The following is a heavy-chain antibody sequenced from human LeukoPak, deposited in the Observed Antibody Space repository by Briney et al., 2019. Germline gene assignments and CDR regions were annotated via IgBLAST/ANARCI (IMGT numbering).Heavy chain of an antibody. CDR1: GGSISSGGYS. J-gene: IGHJ5*02. V-gene: IGHV4-30-2*01. D-gene: IGHD6-19*01. CDR2: IYHSGST. Sequence: PSETLSLTCAVSGGSISSGGYSWSWIRQPPGKGLEWIGYIYHSGSTNYNPSLKSRVTISVDRSKNQFSLKLSSVTAADTAVYYCARLSYSSGWYGPWGQGTLVTVSS. CDR3: ARLSYSSGWYGP.